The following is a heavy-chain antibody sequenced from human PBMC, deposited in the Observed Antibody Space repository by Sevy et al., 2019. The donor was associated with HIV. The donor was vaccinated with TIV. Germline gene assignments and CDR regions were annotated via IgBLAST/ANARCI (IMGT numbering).Heavy chain of an antibody. V-gene: IGHV1-18*01. J-gene: IGHJ6*02. D-gene: IGHD3-3*01. CDR1: GYTLSSYG. CDR2: INTYNGNT. Sequence: ASVKVSCKASGYTLSSYGISWVRQAPGQGLEWMGWINTYNGNTKYSQKLQGRITMTTDTATSTAYMEVRSLRSDDTAVYYCARDKSVQVIFGVVRYNYGMDVWGQRTTVTGSS. CDR3: ARDKSVQVIFGVVRYNYGMDV.